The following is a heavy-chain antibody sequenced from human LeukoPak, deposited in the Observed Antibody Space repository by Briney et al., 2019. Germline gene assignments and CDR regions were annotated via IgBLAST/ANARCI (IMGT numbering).Heavy chain of an antibody. V-gene: IGHV3-30*04. CDR3: ARGRGQLWSSFDY. CDR1: GFTFSSYA. D-gene: IGHD5-18*01. Sequence: GRSLRLSCAASGFTFSSYAMHWVRQAPGKGLEWVAVISYDGSNKYYADSVKGRFTISRDNSKNTLYLQMNSLRAEDMAVYYCARGRGQLWSSFDYWGQGTLVTVSS. CDR2: ISYDGSNK. J-gene: IGHJ4*02.